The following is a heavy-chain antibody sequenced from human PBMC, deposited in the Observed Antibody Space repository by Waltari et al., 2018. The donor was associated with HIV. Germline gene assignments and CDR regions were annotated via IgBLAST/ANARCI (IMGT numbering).Heavy chain of an antibody. CDR1: GFTFNTYA. CDR3: AKDVRYWDGLFYVGHDAFDV. J-gene: IGHJ3*01. D-gene: IGHD3-3*01. CDR2: VSYDGSDK. Sequence: QVQLVESGGGVVPPGRSLRLSCAASGFTFNTYAVHGVRQAPGKGLEWVADVSYDGSDKHYADSVKGRFTISRDNAKNTVYLQLSSLRAEDTAAYYCAKDVRYWDGLFYVGHDAFDVWGQGTMVTVSS. V-gene: IGHV3-30-3*02.